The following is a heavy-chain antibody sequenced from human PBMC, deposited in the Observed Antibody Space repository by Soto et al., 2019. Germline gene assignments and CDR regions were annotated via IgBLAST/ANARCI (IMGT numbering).Heavy chain of an antibody. J-gene: IGHJ6*02. Sequence: SETLSLTCSVSGGSISSKSYSWGWIRQPPGKGLEWIGTFYYSENTYYNPYLKSRVTISVDTSKNQFSLKLSSVTAADTAVYYCAKLAGYCSGNSCHGDYAMDVWGQGTTVTVS. CDR3: AKLAGYCSGNSCHGDYAMDV. D-gene: IGHD2-2*01. CDR2: FYYSENT. V-gene: IGHV4-39*01. CDR1: GGSISSKSYS.